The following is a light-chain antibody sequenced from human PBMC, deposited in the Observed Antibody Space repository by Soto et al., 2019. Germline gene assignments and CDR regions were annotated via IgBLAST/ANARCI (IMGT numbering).Light chain of an antibody. Sequence: DIQMTQSPSSLSASVGDRVTITCQASQDITRYLSWYQQKPGQAPKLLISDASNLESGVPSRFSGGGSGTDFTFTISSLQPEDIAIYVCQQYDDLPLTFGGGTKVDIK. V-gene: IGKV1-33*01. CDR1: QDITRY. CDR2: DAS. CDR3: QQYDDLPLT. J-gene: IGKJ4*01.